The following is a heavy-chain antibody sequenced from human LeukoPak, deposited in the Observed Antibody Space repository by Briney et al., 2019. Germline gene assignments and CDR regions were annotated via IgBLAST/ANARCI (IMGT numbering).Heavy chain of an antibody. V-gene: IGHV7-4-1*02. J-gene: IGHJ4*02. D-gene: IGHD2-21*01. Sequence: ASVKVSCKASGYTFTRYAMNWVRQAPGQGLEWMGWINTNTGNPRYARGFTGRFVFSLDTSVSTAYLQINSLKTGDTAVYYCATLPLDCGGYSTCDLDYWGQGTLVTVSS. CDR3: ATLPLDCGGYSTCDLDY. CDR1: GYTFTRYA. CDR2: INTNTGNP.